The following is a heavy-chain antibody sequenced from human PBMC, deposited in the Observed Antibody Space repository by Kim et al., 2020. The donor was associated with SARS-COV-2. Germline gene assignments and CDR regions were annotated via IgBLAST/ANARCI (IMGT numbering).Heavy chain of an antibody. CDR1: GFTFSSYG. CDR2: ISYDGSNK. Sequence: GGSLRLSCAASGFTFSSYGMHWVRQAPGKGLEWVAVISYDGSNKYYADSVKGRFTISRDNSKNTLYLQMNSLRAEDTAVYYCAKDLVEYSSSGYYYYYYGMDVWGQGTTVTVSS. J-gene: IGHJ6*02. CDR3: AKDLVEYSSSGYYYYYYGMDV. V-gene: IGHV3-30*18. D-gene: IGHD6-6*01.